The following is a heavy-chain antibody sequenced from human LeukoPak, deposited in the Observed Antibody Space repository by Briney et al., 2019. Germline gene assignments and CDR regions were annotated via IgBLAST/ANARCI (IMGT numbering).Heavy chain of an antibody. CDR1: GGSISSGSYY. Sequence: PSETLSLTCTVSGGSISSGSYYWSWIRQPAGKGLEWIGRIYTSGSTNYNPSLKSRVTMSVDTSKNQFSLKLSSVTAADTAVYYCARLVAAAENWFDPWGQGTLVTVSS. CDR2: IYTSGST. D-gene: IGHD6-13*01. J-gene: IGHJ5*02. CDR3: ARLVAAAENWFDP. V-gene: IGHV4-61*02.